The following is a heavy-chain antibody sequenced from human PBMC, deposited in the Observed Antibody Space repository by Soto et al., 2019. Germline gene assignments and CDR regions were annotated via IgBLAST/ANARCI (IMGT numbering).Heavy chain of an antibody. CDR1: DYTFTKYG. D-gene: IGHD2-2*02. CDR2: LSVHTGQT. J-gene: IGHJ6*02. V-gene: IGHV1-18*01. Sequence: QLVQSGPEVKKPGASVKVSCRASDYTFTKYGVSWVRQAPGQGLEWLGWLSVHTGQTRYARKVQGRATMTADTSANTAYMELRSLISDDTAVYYCARARYCSSPSCYNHYYYGMDIWGQGNTVTVSS. CDR3: ARARYCSSPSCYNHYYYGMDI.